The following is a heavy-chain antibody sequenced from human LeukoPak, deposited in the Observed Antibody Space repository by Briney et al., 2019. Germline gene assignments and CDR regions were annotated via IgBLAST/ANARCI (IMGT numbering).Heavy chain of an antibody. Sequence: PSETLSLTCTVSGGSISSSSYYWGWIRQPPGKGLEWIGSIYYSGSTYYNPSLKSRVTISVDTSKNQFSLKLSSVTAADTAVYYCARRAVAGSGVYYYYYMDVWGKGTTATVSS. CDR2: IYYSGST. CDR3: ARRAVAGSGVYYYYYMDV. CDR1: GGSISSSSYY. V-gene: IGHV4-39*01. D-gene: IGHD6-19*01. J-gene: IGHJ6*03.